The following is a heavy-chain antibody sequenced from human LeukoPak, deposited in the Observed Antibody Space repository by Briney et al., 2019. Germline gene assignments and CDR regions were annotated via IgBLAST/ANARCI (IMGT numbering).Heavy chain of an antibody. CDR2: ISSSGSTI. CDR1: GFTFSDYY. Sequence: PGGSLRLSCAASGFTFSDYYMSWIRQAPGKGLEWVSYISSSGSTIYYADSVKGRFTISRDNAKNSLYLQMSSLRAEDTALYHCARHGGNGFYYYMDVWGKGTTVTVSS. V-gene: IGHV3-11*01. D-gene: IGHD4-23*01. CDR3: ARHGGNGFYYYMDV. J-gene: IGHJ6*03.